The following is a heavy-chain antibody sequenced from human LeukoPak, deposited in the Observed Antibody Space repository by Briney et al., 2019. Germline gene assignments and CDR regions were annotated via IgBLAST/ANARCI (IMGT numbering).Heavy chain of an antibody. CDR2: IWYDGSNK. Sequence: GRSLRLSCAASGFTFSSYGMHWVRQAPGKGLEWVAVIWYDGSNKYYADSVKGRFTISRDNSKNTLYLQMNSLRAEDTAVYYCARAYYYDSSGYPVDYWGQGTLVTVSS. D-gene: IGHD3-22*01. V-gene: IGHV3-33*01. J-gene: IGHJ4*02. CDR1: GFTFSSYG. CDR3: ARAYYYDSSGYPVDY.